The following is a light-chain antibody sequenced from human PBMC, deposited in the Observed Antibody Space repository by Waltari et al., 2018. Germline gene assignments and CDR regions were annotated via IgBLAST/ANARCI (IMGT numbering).Light chain of an antibody. CDR3: QQYYSTPYT. V-gene: IGKV4-1*01. CDR1: QSVLYSSNNKNY. CDR2: WAS. Sequence: DIVMTQSPDSMAVSLGERATINCKSSQSVLYSSNNKNYLAWYQQTPGQPTKLLSYWASTRESGVPDRFSGSGSVTDFTLTISSLQAEDVAVYYCQQYYSTPYTFGQGTKLEIK. J-gene: IGKJ2*01.